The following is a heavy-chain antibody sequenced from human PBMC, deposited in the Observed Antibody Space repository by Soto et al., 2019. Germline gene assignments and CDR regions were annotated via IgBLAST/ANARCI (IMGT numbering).Heavy chain of an antibody. CDR3: APLGLQLLLDY. V-gene: IGHV3-23*01. J-gene: IGHJ4*02. CDR1: GFTFSSFA. D-gene: IGHD2-2*01. Sequence: PGGSLRLSCAASGFTFSSFALSWVRQAPGMGLEWVSAISGSGEGTDYADSVKGRFTISRDNSKNTLYLQMSSLRDDDTAVYYCAPLGLQLLLDYWGQGTLVTVSS. CDR2: ISGSGEGT.